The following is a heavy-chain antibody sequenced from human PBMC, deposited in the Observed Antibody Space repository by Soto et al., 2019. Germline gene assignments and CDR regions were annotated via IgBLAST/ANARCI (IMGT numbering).Heavy chain of an antibody. D-gene: IGHD3-3*02. CDR3: ASPKIAFYNWFDP. V-gene: IGHV4-39*01. J-gene: IGHJ5*02. CDR2: IYYSGST. CDR1: GGSISSSSYY. Sequence: SETLSLTCTVSGGSISSSSYYWGWIRQPPGKGLEWIGSIYYSGSTYYNPSLKSRVTISVDTSKNQFSLKLSSVTAADTAVYYCASPKIAFYNWFDPWGQGTLVTSPQ.